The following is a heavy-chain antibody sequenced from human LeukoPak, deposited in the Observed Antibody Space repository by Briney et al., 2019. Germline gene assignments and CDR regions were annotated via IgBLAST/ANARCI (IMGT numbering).Heavy chain of an antibody. D-gene: IGHD6-13*01. CDR2: IYNSGST. CDR3: ARGQVSSWYRMVDY. J-gene: IGHJ4*02. V-gene: IGHV4-59*12. CDR1: GDSMSTYY. Sequence: SETLSLTCTVSGDSMSTYYWTWIRQPPGKGLEWIGYIYNSGSTNYNPSLKSRVTISVDTSKNQFSLKLSSVTAADTAVYYCARGQVSSWYRMVDYWGQGTLVTVSS.